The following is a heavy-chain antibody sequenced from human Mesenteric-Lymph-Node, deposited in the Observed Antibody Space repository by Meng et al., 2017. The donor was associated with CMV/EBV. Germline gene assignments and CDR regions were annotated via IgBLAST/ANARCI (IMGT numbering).Heavy chain of an antibody. CDR3: ARDPHEFWSDYFFDP. V-gene: IGHV1-18*01. J-gene: IGHJ5*02. CDR2: IGVYNGNT. CDR1: GYIFYNFG. Sequence: ASVKVSCKASGYIFYNFGISWVRQAPGQGLEWMGWIGVYNGNTDYAQKFQGRVTMTTDTSTATAYMELRSLRSDDTAIYYCARDPHEFWSDYFFDPWGQGTLVTVSS. D-gene: IGHD3-3*01.